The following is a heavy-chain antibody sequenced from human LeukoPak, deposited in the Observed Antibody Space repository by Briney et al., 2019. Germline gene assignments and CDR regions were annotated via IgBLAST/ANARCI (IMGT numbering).Heavy chain of an antibody. CDR1: GFIFSSYA. CDR2: ISYDGSNK. J-gene: IGHJ1*01. CDR3: AKVEDYYDSSGYSRDEYFQH. Sequence: GGSLRLSCAASGFIFSSYAMDWVRQAPGKGLEWVAVISYDGSNKYYADSVKGRFIISRDNSKNTLYLQMNSLRAEDTAVYYCAKVEDYYDSSGYSRDEYFQHWGQGTLVTVSS. D-gene: IGHD3-22*01. V-gene: IGHV3-30*04.